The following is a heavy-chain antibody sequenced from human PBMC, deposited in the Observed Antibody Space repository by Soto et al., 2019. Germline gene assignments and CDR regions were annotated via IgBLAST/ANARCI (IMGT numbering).Heavy chain of an antibody. D-gene: IGHD6-6*01. V-gene: IGHV4-31*03. Sequence: KTSETLSLTCTVSGGSISSGGYYWSWIRQHPGKGLEWIGYIYYSGSTYYNPSLKSRVTISVDTSKNQFSLKLSSVTAADTAVYYCARTIPAGDSSSSDWFDPWGQGTLVTVSS. CDR2: IYYSGST. CDR3: ARTIPAGDSSSSDWFDP. J-gene: IGHJ5*02. CDR1: GGSISSGGYY.